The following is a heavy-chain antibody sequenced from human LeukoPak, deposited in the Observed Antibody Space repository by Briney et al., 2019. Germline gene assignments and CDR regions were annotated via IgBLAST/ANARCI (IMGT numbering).Heavy chain of an antibody. V-gene: IGHV3-23*01. J-gene: IGHJ5*02. CDR2: VVGGGGST. CDR3: ARVIFENWFDA. D-gene: IGHD2-21*01. CDR1: GFIFSSYA. Sequence: GGSLRLSCAASGFIFSSYAMSWVRQVPGKGLEWVSLVVGGGGSTYYADSMKGRFTISRDNSRNTLYLQMTSLRAEDTAIYYCARVIFENWFDAWGQGTLVAVSS.